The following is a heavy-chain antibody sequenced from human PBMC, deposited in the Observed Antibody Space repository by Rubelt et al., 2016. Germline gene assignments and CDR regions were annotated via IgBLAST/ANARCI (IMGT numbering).Heavy chain of an antibody. CDR1: GFTFSSYA. CDR3: ARDGSGSYYSSADY. V-gene: IGHV3-30*04. D-gene: IGHD3-10*01. CDR2: ISYDGTNK. J-gene: IGHJ4*02. Sequence: GFTFSSYAMHWVRQAPGKGLEWMAVISYDGTNKYYADSVKGRFTISRDNSKNTLYLQMNSLRAEDSAVYYCARDGSGSYYSSADYWGQGTLVTVSS.